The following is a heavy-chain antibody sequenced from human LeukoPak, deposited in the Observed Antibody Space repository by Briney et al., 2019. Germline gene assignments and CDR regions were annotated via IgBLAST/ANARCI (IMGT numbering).Heavy chain of an antibody. D-gene: IGHD3-10*01. V-gene: IGHV3-9*01. CDR1: GLTFSSSW. Sequence: GGSLRLSCAVSGLTFSSSWMDWVRQAPGKGLEWVSGISWNSGSIGYADSVKGRFTISRDNAKNSLYLQMNSLRAEDTALYYCAKNSGDYYGSGSYGFDYWGQGTLVTVSS. CDR3: AKNSGDYYGSGSYGFDY. CDR2: ISWNSGSI. J-gene: IGHJ4*02.